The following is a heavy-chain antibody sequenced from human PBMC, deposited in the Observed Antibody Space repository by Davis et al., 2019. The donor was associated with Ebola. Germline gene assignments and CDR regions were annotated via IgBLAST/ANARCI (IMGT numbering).Heavy chain of an antibody. CDR1: GFTFSDYY. CDR2: ISSSGSTI. J-gene: IGHJ6*02. Sequence: GESLKISCAASGFTFSDYYMSWIRQAPGKGLEWVSYISSSGSTIYYADSVKGRFTISRDNSKNTLYLQMNSLRAEDTAVYYCARDFGYYDISGYYYWYYGMDVWGQGTTVTVSS. CDR3: ARDFGYYDISGYYYWYYGMDV. V-gene: IGHV3-11*04. D-gene: IGHD3-22*01.